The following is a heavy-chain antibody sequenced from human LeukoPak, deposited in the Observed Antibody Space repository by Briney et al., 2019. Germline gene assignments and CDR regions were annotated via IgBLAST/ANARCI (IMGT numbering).Heavy chain of an antibody. D-gene: IGHD1-14*01. CDR1: GYTFTSYA. CDR3: ARERSRNLLFDY. J-gene: IGHJ4*02. Sequence: KVSCKASGYTFTSYAISWVRQAPGQGLEWMGRIIPILGIANYAQKFQGRVTITADKSTSTAYMELSSLRSEDTAVYYCARERSRNLLFDYWGQGTLVTVSS. CDR2: IIPILGIA. V-gene: IGHV1-69*04.